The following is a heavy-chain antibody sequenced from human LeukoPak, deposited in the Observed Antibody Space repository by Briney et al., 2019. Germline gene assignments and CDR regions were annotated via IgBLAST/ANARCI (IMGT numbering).Heavy chain of an antibody. J-gene: IGHJ5*02. V-gene: IGHV4-38-2*02. CDR2: IYHSGST. D-gene: IGHD6-19*01. CDR1: GYSISSGYY. CDR3: ARMYTSGWYVNWFDP. Sequence: SETLSLTCTVSGYSISSGYYWGWIRQPPGKGLEWIGSIYHSGSTYYNPSLKSRVTISVDTSKNQFSLKLSSVTAADTAVYYCARMYTSGWYVNWFDPWGQGTLVTVSS.